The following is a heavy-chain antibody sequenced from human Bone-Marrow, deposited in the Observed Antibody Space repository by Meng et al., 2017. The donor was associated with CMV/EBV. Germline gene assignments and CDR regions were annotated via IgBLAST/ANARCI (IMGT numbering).Heavy chain of an antibody. CDR2: IRSKAYGGTT. D-gene: IGHD3-10*01. Sequence: GESLKISCTASGFTFGDYAMSWVRQAPGKGLEWVGFIRSKAYGGTTEYAASVKGRFTISSDDSKSIAYLQMNSLKTEDTAVYYCTRGGGGSGSYGYYYGMDVWGQGTTVTVSS. V-gene: IGHV3-49*04. CDR3: TRGGGGSGSYGYYYGMDV. J-gene: IGHJ6*02. CDR1: GFTFGDYA.